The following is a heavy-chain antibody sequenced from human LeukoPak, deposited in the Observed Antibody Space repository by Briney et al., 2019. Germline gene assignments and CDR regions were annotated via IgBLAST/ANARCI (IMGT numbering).Heavy chain of an antibody. CDR2: INPNSGGT. Sequence: GASVKVSCKASGYTFSDYSMHWVRQAPGQGLEWMGWINPNSGGTNYAQKFQGRVTMTRDTSISTAYMELSRLRSDDTAVYYCARDIVMVTYWFDPWGQGTLVTVSS. V-gene: IGHV1-2*02. D-gene: IGHD5-18*01. CDR3: ARDIVMVTYWFDP. CDR1: GYTFSDYS. J-gene: IGHJ5*02.